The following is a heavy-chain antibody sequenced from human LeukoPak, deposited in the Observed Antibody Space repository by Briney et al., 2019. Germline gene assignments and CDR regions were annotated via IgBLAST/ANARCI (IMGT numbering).Heavy chain of an antibody. CDR1: GGSISGYY. D-gene: IGHD2-2*01. CDR3: ARGPLIGVVPPD. J-gene: IGHJ4*02. Sequence: SETLSLTCTVSGGSISGYYWSWIRQPPGKGLEWIAYIYYTGSTNYNPSLKSRVTISLDTSKNQFSLKLTSVTAADTAVYYCARGPLIGVVPPDWGQGTLVTVSP. V-gene: IGHV4-59*08. CDR2: IYYTGST.